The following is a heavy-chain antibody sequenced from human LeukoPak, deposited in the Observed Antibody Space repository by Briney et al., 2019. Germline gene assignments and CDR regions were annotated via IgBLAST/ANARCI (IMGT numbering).Heavy chain of an antibody. Sequence: GGSLRLSCGVSGFTFSSYWMSWVRQAPGKGLEWVARIKQDGSETYYMDSVKGRFTISRDNAKNSLYLQMNSLRAEDTALYYCARDLGYCNSTNCYTRMDVWGQGTTVTVSS. CDR3: ARDLGYCNSTNCYTRMDV. V-gene: IGHV3-7*01. CDR2: IKQDGSET. J-gene: IGHJ6*02. CDR1: GFTFSSYW. D-gene: IGHD2-2*02.